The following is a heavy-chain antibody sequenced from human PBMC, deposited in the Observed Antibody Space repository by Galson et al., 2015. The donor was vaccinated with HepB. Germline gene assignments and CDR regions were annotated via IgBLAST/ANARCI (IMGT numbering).Heavy chain of an antibody. CDR3: ARPRLPLGQWLVKGEGDGFDY. CDR1: GSSFTSYW. V-gene: IGHV5-10-1*01. CDR2: IDPSDSYT. D-gene: IGHD6-19*01. J-gene: IGHJ4*02. Sequence: QSGAEVKKPGESLRISCKGSGSSFTSYWISWVRQMPGKGLEWMGRIDPSDSYTNYSPSFQGHVTISADKSISTAYLQWSSLKASDTAMYYCARPRLPLGQWLVKGEGDGFDYWGQGTLVTVSS.